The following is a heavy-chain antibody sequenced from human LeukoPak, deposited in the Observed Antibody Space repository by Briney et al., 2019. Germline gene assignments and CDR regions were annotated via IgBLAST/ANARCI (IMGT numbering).Heavy chain of an antibody. CDR3: AEGRWELVRGASFDY. CDR1: GYTFTGYY. CDR2: INPNSGGT. D-gene: IGHD1-26*01. Sequence: ASVKVSCKASGYTFTGYYMHWVRQAPGQGLEWMGWINPNSGGTNYAQKFQGRVTMTRDTSISTAYMELSRLRSGDTAVYYCAEGRWELVRGASFDYWGQGTLVTVSS. J-gene: IGHJ4*02. V-gene: IGHV1-2*02.